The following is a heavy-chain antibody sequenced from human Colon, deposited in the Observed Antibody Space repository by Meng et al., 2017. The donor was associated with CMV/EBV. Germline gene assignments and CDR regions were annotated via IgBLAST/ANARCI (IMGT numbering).Heavy chain of an antibody. Sequence: GESLKISCEASGIAFISYAFHWVRQAPGKGLEWVAVLSYDENIKHYAESVRGRFTISRDNSKNTLFLQMNSLRADGTAIYYCAKKGGLTNTAMATYYYYALDVWGQGTTVTVSS. CDR3: AKKGGLTNTAMATYYYYALDV. J-gene: IGHJ6*02. D-gene: IGHD5-18*01. CDR1: GIAFISYA. CDR2: LSYDENIK. V-gene: IGHV3-30*04.